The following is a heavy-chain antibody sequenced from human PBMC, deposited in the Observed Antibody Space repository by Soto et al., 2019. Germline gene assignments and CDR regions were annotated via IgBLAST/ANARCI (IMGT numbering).Heavy chain of an antibody. J-gene: IGHJ4*02. CDR1: GFTFSTYA. Sequence: PGWSLRLCCAASGFTFSTYAMIWVRQAPGKGLEWVSAISGSGDSTYYADSVKGRFTISRDNSKNTLYLQMSSLRAEDTAIYYCAKDSFINLRGYDSYWGQGTLVTVSS. CDR3: AKDSFINLRGYDSY. D-gene: IGHD5-12*01. CDR2: ISGSGDST. V-gene: IGHV3-23*01.